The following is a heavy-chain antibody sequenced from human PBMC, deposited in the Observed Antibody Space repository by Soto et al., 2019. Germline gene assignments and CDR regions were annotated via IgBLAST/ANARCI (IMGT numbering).Heavy chain of an antibody. D-gene: IGHD6-13*01. V-gene: IGHV1-69*02. J-gene: IGHJ4*02. CDR2: IIPILGIA. Sequence: SVKVSCKASGGTFSSYTISWVRQAPGQGLEWMGRIIPILGIANYAQKFQGRVTITADKSTSTAYMELRSLRSDDTAVYYCARGLRSAGGTDYWGQGTLVTVSS. CDR3: ARGLRSAGGTDY. CDR1: GGTFSSYT.